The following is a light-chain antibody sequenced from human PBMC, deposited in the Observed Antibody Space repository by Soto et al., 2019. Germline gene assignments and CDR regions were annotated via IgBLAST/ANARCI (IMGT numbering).Light chain of an antibody. CDR2: TAS. CDR3: QHYAYIPPT. Sequence: IEVTQSPSTLSGSVGDRVIITCRASQSIGSWLAWYQQQPGKVPKLLIYTASTLQRGVPTKFSNSGSGAEFTLTISILKPEDFATDTCQHYAYIPPTFGEGTKVDIK. V-gene: IGKV1-5*03. CDR1: QSIGSW. J-gene: IGKJ4*01.